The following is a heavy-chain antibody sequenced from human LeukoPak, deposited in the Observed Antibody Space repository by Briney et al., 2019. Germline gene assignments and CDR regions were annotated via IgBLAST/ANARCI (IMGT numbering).Heavy chain of an antibody. Sequence: GGSLRLSCAGSGFTFSNYAMHWVRQAPGKGLEYVSAISSNGGSTYYADSVKGRFIISRDNSKNTLYVQMGSLRAEDMAMYYCARERTGGSFDYWGQGTLVTVSS. J-gene: IGHJ4*02. CDR2: ISSNGGST. CDR3: ARERTGGSFDY. V-gene: IGHV3-64*02. CDR1: GFTFSNYA. D-gene: IGHD2-15*01.